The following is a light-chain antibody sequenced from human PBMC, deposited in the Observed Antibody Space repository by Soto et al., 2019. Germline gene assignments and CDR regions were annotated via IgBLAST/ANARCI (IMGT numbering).Light chain of an antibody. CDR3: QQRSNWPLT. J-gene: IGKJ3*01. V-gene: IGKV3-11*01. CDR2: DAS. CDR1: QSVSRF. Sequence: EIVLTQSPTTLSLSPGEGATLSCRASQSVSRFLAWFQQKPGQALRLLIYDASNRATGIPARFSGSGSGTDFTLTISSLEPEDFAVYYCQQRSNWPLTFGPGTKVDMK.